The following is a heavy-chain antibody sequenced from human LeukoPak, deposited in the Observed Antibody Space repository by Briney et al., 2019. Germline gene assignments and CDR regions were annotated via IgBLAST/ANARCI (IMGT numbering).Heavy chain of an antibody. J-gene: IGHJ4*02. CDR1: GGSFSGYY. D-gene: IGHD2-2*01. CDR2: INHSGST. Sequence: PSETLSLTCAVYGGSFSGYYWSWIRQPPGKGLEWIGEINHSGSTNYNPSLKSRVTISVDTSKSQFSLKLSSVTAADTAVYYCARGPKTDIVVVPAATFLDYWGQGTPVTVSS. V-gene: IGHV4-34*01. CDR3: ARGPKTDIVVVPAATFLDY.